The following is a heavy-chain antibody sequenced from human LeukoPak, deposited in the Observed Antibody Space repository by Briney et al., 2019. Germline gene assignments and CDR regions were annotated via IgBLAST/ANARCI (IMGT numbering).Heavy chain of an antibody. V-gene: IGHV3-23*01. CDR1: GFTFSSYA. CDR2: ISGSGGST. CDR3: AKEWSSSWLPLPED. D-gene: IGHD6-13*01. J-gene: IGHJ4*02. Sequence: GGSLRLSCAASGFTFSSYAMSWVRQAPGKGLEWVSAISGSGGSTYYADSVKGRFTISIDNSKNTLYLQMNSLRAEDTAVYYCAKEWSSSWLPLPEDWGQGTLVTVSS.